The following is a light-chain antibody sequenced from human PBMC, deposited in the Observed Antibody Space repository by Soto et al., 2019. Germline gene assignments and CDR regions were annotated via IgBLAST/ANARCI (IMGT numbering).Light chain of an antibody. CDR3: QQTYNTPYT. J-gene: IGKJ2*01. Sequence: IRMTQSPSSFSASTGDRVTITCRASQGISSYLNWYHQRPGKAPKVLIYATSTLQSGVPSRFSGSGSGTNFTLTISSLQPEDFATYYCQQTYNTPYTFGQGTKVDIK. V-gene: IGKV1-39*01. CDR1: QGISSY. CDR2: ATS.